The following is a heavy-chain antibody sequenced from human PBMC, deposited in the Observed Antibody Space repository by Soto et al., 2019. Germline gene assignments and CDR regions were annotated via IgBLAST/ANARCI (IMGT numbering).Heavy chain of an antibody. V-gene: IGHV3-30*18. J-gene: IGHJ3*02. CDR2: ISYDGSNK. Sequence: GGSLRLSCAASGFTFSSYGMHWVRQAPGKGLEWVAVISYDGSNKYYADSVKGRFTISRDNSKNTLYLQMNSLRAEDTAVYYCAKDMLSCSGGSCHPFDAFDIWGQGTMVTVSS. CDR3: AKDMLSCSGGSCHPFDAFDI. CDR1: GFTFSSYG. D-gene: IGHD2-15*01.